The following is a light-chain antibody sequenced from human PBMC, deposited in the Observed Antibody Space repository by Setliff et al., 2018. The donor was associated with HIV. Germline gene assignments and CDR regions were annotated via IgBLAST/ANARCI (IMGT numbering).Light chain of an antibody. J-gene: IGLJ2*01. CDR3: CSYAGVVLVL. Sequence: QSVLTQPASVSGSPGQSITISCTGTSSDVGSYNLVSWYQQHPGKAPTLIIYEVDKRPSGVSTRFSGSKSGNTASLTISGLQAEDEADYYCCSYAGVVLVLFGGGTKVTVL. CDR2: EVD. CDR1: SSDVGSYNL. V-gene: IGLV2-23*02.